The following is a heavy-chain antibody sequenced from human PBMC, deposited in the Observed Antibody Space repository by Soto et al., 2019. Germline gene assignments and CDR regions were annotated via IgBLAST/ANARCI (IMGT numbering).Heavy chain of an antibody. Sequence: ASVKVSCKASGYTFTTYAISWVRQAPGQGLEWMGWISTYNGNTDYAQNFQGRVTMTTDTSTNTAYMELRSLRSDDTAVYYCARDRLHTRPPITFDYWGQGTLVTVS. CDR1: GYTFTTYA. V-gene: IGHV1-18*01. J-gene: IGHJ4*02. CDR3: ARDRLHTRPPITFDY. D-gene: IGHD2-21*02. CDR2: ISTYNGNT.